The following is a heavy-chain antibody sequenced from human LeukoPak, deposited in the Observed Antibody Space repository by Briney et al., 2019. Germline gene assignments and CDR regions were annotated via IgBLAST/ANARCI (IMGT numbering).Heavy chain of an antibody. CDR1: GYTFTSYG. Sequence: GASVKVSCKASGYTFTSYGISWVRQAPGQGLEWMGRIIPILGIANYAQKFQGRVTITADKSTSTAYMELSSLRSEDTAVYYCARDHGGAPPADAFDIWGQGTMVTVSS. CDR2: IIPILGIA. V-gene: IGHV1-69*04. D-gene: IGHD3-16*01. J-gene: IGHJ3*02. CDR3: ARDHGGAPPADAFDI.